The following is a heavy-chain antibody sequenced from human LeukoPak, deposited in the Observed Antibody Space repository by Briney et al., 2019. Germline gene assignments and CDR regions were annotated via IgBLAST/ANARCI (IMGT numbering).Heavy chain of an antibody. D-gene: IGHD2-15*01. CDR2: INHSGST. CDR1: GGSFSGYY. V-gene: IGHV4-34*01. J-gene: IGHJ6*02. Sequence: KPSEILSLTCAVYGGSFSGYYWSWIRQPPGKGLEWIGEINHSGSTNYNPSLKSRVTISVDTSKNQFSLKLSSVTAADTAVYYCARNRRLGGKNCSGGSCRTYYYYGMDVWGQGTTVTVS. CDR3: ARNRRLGGKNCSGGSCRTYYYYGMDV.